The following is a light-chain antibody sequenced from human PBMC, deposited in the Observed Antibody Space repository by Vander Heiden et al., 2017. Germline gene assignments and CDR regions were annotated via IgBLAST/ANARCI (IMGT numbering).Light chain of an antibody. CDR1: QSVSSN. CDR3: QQDNNWPPWT. CDR2: GAS. J-gene: IGKJ1*01. V-gene: IGKV3-15*01. Sequence: EIVMTQSPATLSVSPGERATLSCRANQSVSSNLAWYQQKFGQAPRLLIHGASTRATGIPARFSGSGSGTEFTLTITSLQSEDFAVYYCQQDNNWPPWTFGQWTKVEIK.